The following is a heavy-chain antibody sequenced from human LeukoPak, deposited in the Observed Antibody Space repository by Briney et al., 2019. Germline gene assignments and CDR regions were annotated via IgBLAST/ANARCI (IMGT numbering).Heavy chain of an antibody. CDR1: GITFSSHA. D-gene: IGHD5-24*01. CDR2: ISGSGGHA. J-gene: IGHJ6*03. Sequence: GGSLRLSCAASGITFSSHAMSWVRQAPGKGLEWVSLISGSGGHAYYGDSVKGRFTISRDNSTNRLYLQMNSLRPEDTAVYYCAKGGAATMRDGYNYYYYYMEVWGRGTTVTVSS. V-gene: IGHV3-23*01. CDR3: AKGGAATMRDGYNYYYYYMEV.